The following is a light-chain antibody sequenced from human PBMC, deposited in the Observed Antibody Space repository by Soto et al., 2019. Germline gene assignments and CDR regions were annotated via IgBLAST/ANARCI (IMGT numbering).Light chain of an antibody. Sequence: DIVMTQSPDSLAVSLGERATINCKSSQSVFYSSNSKNYLAWYQQKLGQPPRLLIYWASTRESGVPDRFSVSGSGTDFTLTSSSLQAEDVASYYCQQYYTTPVPFGQGNKWAIK. CDR2: WAS. CDR1: QSVFYSSNSKNY. CDR3: QQYYTTPVP. J-gene: IGKJ1*01. V-gene: IGKV4-1*01.